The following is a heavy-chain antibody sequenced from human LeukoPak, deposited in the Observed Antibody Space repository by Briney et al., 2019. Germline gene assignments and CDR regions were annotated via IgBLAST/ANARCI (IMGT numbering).Heavy chain of an antibody. CDR1: GYTFTNYY. J-gene: IGHJ4*02. V-gene: IGHV1-2*02. CDR3: AGAYCGSTNCPPGNY. Sequence: ASVKVSCKASGYTFTNYYLNWVRQAPGQGLEWMGWINPNSGGTNYAQKFQGRVTMTRDTSISTAYMELSSLIYDDTAVYFCAGAYCGSTNCPPGNYWGQGTLVTVSS. D-gene: IGHD2-2*01. CDR2: INPNSGGT.